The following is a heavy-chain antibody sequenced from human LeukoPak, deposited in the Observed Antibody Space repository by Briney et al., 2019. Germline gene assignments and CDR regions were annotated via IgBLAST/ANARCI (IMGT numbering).Heavy chain of an antibody. V-gene: IGHV4-31*03. CDR2: IYYSGST. J-gene: IGHJ4*02. CDR1: GGSISSGGYY. D-gene: IGHD5-18*01. Sequence: SQTLSLTCTVSGGSISSGGYYWSWIRQHPGKGLEWIGYIYYSGSTYYNPSLKSRVTISVDTSKNQFSLKLSSVTAADTAVYYCATALRAGYSYGHLDYWGQGTLVTVSS. CDR3: ATALRAGYSYGHLDY.